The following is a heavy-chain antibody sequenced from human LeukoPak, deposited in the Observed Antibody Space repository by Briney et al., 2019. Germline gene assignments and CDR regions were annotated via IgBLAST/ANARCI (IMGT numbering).Heavy chain of an antibody. CDR1: GFTFDDYA. Sequence: GSLRLSCAASGFTFDDYAMHWVRQAPGKGLEWVSLISWDGGSTYYADSEKGRFTISRDNSKNSLYLQMNSLRAEDTAVYYCARDKWRAAAGLLVGYYFDYWGQGTLVTVSS. J-gene: IGHJ4*02. CDR3: ARDKWRAAAGLLVGYYFDY. D-gene: IGHD6-13*01. V-gene: IGHV3-43D*03. CDR2: ISWDGGST.